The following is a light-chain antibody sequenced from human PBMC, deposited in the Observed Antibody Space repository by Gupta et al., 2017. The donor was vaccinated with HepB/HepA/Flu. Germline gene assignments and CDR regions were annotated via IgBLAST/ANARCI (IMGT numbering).Light chain of an antibody. J-gene: IGKJ1*01. V-gene: IGKV3-15*01. CDR3: QQYKIWPPWT. CDR2: DAS. CDR1: ESIGNK. Sequence: VLMTQSPATLSVSPGERATLSCRASESIGNKLAWYQQKPGQAPRLLIYDASTRAAGLPARFSGTGAETEFSLTISSLQSEDSAVYYCQQYKIWPPWTFGQGTKVEIK.